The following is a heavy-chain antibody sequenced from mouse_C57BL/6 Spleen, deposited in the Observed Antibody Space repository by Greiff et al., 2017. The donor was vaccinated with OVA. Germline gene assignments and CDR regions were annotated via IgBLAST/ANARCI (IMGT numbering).Heavy chain of an antibody. CDR1: GYTFTIYW. V-gene: IGHV1-50*01. CDR3: ARPRLDY. CDR2: IDPSDSYT. J-gene: IGHJ4*01. Sequence: QVQLQQPGAELVKPGASVKLSCKASGYTFTIYWMQWVKQRPGQGLEWIGEIDPSDSYTNYNQKFKGKATLTVDTSSSTAYMQLSSLTSEDSAVYYCARPRLDYWGQGTSVTVSS.